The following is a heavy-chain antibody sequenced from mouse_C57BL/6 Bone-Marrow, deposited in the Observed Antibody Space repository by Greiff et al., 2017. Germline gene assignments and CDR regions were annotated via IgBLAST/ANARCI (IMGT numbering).Heavy chain of an antibody. CDR3: ASDSDWYFDV. Sequence: EVQGVESVAELVRPGASVKLSCTASGFNIKNTYMHWVKQRPEQGLEWIGRIDPANGNTKYAPKIQGKATITADTSSNTAYLQLSSLTSEDTAIDYCASDSDWYFDVWGTGTTVTVSS. CDR1: GFNIKNTY. J-gene: IGHJ1*03. V-gene: IGHV14-3*01. CDR2: IDPANGNT.